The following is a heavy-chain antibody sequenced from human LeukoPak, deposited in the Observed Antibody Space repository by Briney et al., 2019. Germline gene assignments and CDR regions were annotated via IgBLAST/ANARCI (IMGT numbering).Heavy chain of an antibody. D-gene: IGHD2-15*01. CDR2: ISAYNGNT. CDR3: ARGGDCSGGSWYESHAFDI. Sequence: ASVKVSCKASGYTFTSYGISWVRQAPGQRLEWMGWISAYNGNTNYAQKLQGRVTMTTDTSTSTAYMELRSLRSDDTAVYYCARGGDCSGGSWYESHAFDIWGQGTMVTVSS. J-gene: IGHJ3*02. V-gene: IGHV1-18*01. CDR1: GYTFTSYG.